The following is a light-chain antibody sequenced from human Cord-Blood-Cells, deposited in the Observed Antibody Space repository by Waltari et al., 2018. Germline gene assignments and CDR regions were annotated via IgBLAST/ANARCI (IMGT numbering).Light chain of an antibody. V-gene: IGKV1-39*01. J-gene: IGKJ4*01. CDR3: QQSYSTPLT. Sequence: DIQMTQSPSSLSASVGDRVTITCRASQSISSYLNWYQQKPGKAPKLRIYAASSLQSGVPSSVSGSGSGTDFTLTISSLQPEDFATYYCQQSYSTPLTFGGATKVEIK. CDR1: QSISSY. CDR2: AAS.